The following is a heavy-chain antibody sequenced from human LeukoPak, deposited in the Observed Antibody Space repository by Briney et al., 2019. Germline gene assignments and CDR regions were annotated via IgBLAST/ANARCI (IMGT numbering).Heavy chain of an antibody. J-gene: IGHJ4*02. Sequence: GASVKVSCKASGYTFTSYGISWVRQAPGQGLEWMGWISAYNGNTNYAQKFQGRVTMTRDTSTSTVHMELSSLRSEDTAVYYCARDTKLDVDTAMVPDYWGQGTPVTVSS. CDR1: GYTFTSYG. CDR3: ARDTKLDVDTAMVPDY. V-gene: IGHV1-18*01. D-gene: IGHD5-18*01. CDR2: ISAYNGNT.